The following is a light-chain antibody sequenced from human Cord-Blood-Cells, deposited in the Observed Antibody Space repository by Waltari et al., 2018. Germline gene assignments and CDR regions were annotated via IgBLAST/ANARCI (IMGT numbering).Light chain of an antibody. CDR1: QCVSSY. CDR2: DAS. V-gene: IGKV3-11*01. J-gene: IGKJ2*03. CDR3: QQRSNGYS. Sequence: IVFTQSPAPLSLSPGERATLYCRASQCVSSYLAWYLRKPGQAPRRLIYDASNKATGIPATFSDSEYGTDFTRTISSLEHEDFAVYYCQQRSNGYSFGQGTKLEIK.